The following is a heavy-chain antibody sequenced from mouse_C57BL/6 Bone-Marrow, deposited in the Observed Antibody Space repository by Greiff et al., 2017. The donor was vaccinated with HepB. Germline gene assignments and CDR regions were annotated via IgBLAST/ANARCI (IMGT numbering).Heavy chain of an antibody. D-gene: IGHD1-1*01. CDR2: INPNNGGT. CDR3: ARYNYYGSSYPFAY. V-gene: IGHV1-18*01. Sequence: EVKLQQSGPELVKPGASVKIPCKASGYTFTDYNMDWVKQSHGKSLEWIGDINPNNGGTIYNQKFKGKATLTVDKSSSTAYMELRSLTSEDTAVYYCARYNYYGSSYPFAYWGQGTLVTVSA. J-gene: IGHJ3*01. CDR1: GYTFTDYN.